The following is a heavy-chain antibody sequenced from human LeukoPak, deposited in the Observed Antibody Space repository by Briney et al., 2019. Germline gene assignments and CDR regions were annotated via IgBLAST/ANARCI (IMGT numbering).Heavy chain of an antibody. CDR2: IKQDGSEK. V-gene: IGHV3-7*03. CDR1: GFTFSTYA. CDR3: AKEVSYYYGDYFDY. D-gene: IGHD3-10*01. J-gene: IGHJ4*02. Sequence: PGGSLRLSCAASGFTFSTYAMHWVRQAPGKGLEWVANIKQDGSEKYYVDSVKGRFTISRDNSKNTLYLQMNSLRAEDTAVYYCAKEVSYYYGDYFDYWGQGTLVTVSS.